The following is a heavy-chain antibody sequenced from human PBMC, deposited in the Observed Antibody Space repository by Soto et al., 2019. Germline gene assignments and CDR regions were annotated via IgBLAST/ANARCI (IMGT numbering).Heavy chain of an antibody. V-gene: IGHV3-15*07. Sequence: EVQLVESGGGLVKPGGSLRLSCAASGFAFSNAWINWVRQAPGKGLEWVGRIKSKGHGGTTDFAAPVSGRFAISRDDSRNLVYMQMNSLNTEDTAVYYCTTDSYTYVIVVRFDYWGHGTLVTVSS. D-gene: IGHD3-22*01. CDR2: IKSKGHGGTT. CDR3: TTDSYTYVIVVRFDY. J-gene: IGHJ4*01. CDR1: GFAFSNAW.